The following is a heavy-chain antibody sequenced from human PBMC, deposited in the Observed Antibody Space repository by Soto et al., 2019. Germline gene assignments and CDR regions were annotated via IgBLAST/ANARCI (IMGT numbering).Heavy chain of an antibody. J-gene: IGHJ4*02. CDR2: IFYSGST. Sequence: SETLSLTCTVSGGSISSYYWSWIRQPPGKGLEWIGYIFYSGSTNYNLSLKSRVTISVDTSKNQFSLKLRSVTAADTAVYYCASQALRHFDWLFEDFDYWGQGTLVTVSS. CDR1: GGSISSYY. CDR3: ASQALRHFDWLFEDFDY. V-gene: IGHV4-59*01. D-gene: IGHD3-9*01.